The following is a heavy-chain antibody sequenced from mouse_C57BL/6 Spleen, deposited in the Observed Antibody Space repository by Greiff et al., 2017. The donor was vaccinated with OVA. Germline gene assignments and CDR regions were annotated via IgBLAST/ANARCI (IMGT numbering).Heavy chain of an antibody. CDR1: GYTFTGYW. J-gene: IGHJ2*01. D-gene: IGHD2-5*01. CDR2: ILPGSGST. Sequence: LVESGAELMKPGASVKLSCKATGYTFTGYWIEWVKQRPGHGLEWIGEILPGSGSTNYNEKFKGKATFTADTSSNTAYMQLSSLTTEDSAIYYCARERAYYSNYGGVYFDYWGQGTTLTVSS. CDR3: ARERAYYSNYGGVYFDY. V-gene: IGHV1-9*01.